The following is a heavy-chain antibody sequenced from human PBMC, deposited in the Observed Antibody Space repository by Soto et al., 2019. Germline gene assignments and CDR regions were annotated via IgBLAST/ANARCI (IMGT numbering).Heavy chain of an antibody. Sequence: SETLSLTCTVSGGSISSDYWSWIRQPPGKGLEWIGYIHYSGSTNHNPSLKSRVTISVDTSKNQFSLKLSSVTAADTAVYYCARSVFPWGQGTLVTVS. J-gene: IGHJ5*02. CDR1: GGSISSDY. CDR3: ARSVFP. CDR2: IHYSGST. V-gene: IGHV4-59*12.